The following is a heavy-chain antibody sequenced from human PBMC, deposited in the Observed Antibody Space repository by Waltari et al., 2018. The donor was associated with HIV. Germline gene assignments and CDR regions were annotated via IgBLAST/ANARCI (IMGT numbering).Heavy chain of an antibody. Sequence: EVHLVESGGGLVQPGGSLRLTCTASEATFSGYSMNWVSQAPGNGLEWISYISSRHSTMFYSDSVKGRFTISRDKSKNALDLEMTNLRVEDTAVYYCATDFWSGHPDYWGQGTLVTVSS. CDR2: ISSRHSTM. V-gene: IGHV3-48*01. D-gene: IGHD3-3*01. J-gene: IGHJ4*02. CDR3: ATDFWSGHPDY. CDR1: EATFSGYS.